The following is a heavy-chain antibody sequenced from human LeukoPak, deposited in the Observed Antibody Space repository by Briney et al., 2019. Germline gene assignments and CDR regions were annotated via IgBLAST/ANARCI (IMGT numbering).Heavy chain of an antibody. CDR3: ARDPMRYFDY. Sequence: ASVKVSCKASGYTFTSYGFSWVRQAPCQGLEWMGWISAYNGNTNYAQKLQGRVTMTTDTSTSAAYMELRSLRSDDTAVYYCARDPMRYFDYWGQGTLVTVSS. D-gene: IGHD2-2*01. CDR1: GYTFTSYG. J-gene: IGHJ4*02. V-gene: IGHV1-18*01. CDR2: ISAYNGNT.